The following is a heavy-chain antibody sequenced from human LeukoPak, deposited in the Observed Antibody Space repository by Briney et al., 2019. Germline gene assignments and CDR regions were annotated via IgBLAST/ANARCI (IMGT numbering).Heavy chain of an antibody. CDR2: ISGSDGST. Sequence: GGTLRLSCAASGFTFSSYGMSWVRQAPGKGLEWVSAISGSDGSTYYADSVKGRFTISRDNSKNTLYLQMNSLRAEDTAVYYCARTKEMASISYFDSWGQGTLVTVSS. CDR3: ARTKEMASISYFDS. D-gene: IGHD5-24*01. J-gene: IGHJ4*02. CDR1: GFTFSSYG. V-gene: IGHV3-23*01.